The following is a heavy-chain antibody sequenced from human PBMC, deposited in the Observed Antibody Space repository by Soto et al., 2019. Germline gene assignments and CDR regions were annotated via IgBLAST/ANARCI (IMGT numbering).Heavy chain of an antibody. CDR3: AKSPSYYGDFDY. J-gene: IGHJ4*02. D-gene: IGHD4-17*01. Sequence: EVQLVESGGGLVQPGRSLRLSCAASGFTFDDYAMHWVRQAPGKGPEWVSGISWNSGSIGYADSVKGRFTISRDNAKNSLYLQMNSLRAEDTALYYCAKSPSYYGDFDYWGQGTLVTVSS. V-gene: IGHV3-9*01. CDR1: GFTFDDYA. CDR2: ISWNSGSI.